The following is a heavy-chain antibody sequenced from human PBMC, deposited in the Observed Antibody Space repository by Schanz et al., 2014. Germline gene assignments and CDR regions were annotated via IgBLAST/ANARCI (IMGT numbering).Heavy chain of an antibody. D-gene: IGHD2-15*01. J-gene: IGHJ5*01. V-gene: IGHV3-23*04. CDR1: GFSFSTYA. Sequence: EVQLVESGGGLVQPRGSLRLSCAASGFSFSTYAMSWARQTPGKGLEWVSSITTGGNTYYRDSVKGRFIVSRDNSKNTLYVEMNRLRVDDTAVYYCSKDKQGSRSDDSWGQGTLVTVSS. CDR3: SKDKQGSRSDDS. CDR2: ITTGGNT.